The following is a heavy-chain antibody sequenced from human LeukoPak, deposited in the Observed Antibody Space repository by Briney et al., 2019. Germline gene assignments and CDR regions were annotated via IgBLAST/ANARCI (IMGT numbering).Heavy chain of an antibody. J-gene: IGHJ4*02. D-gene: IGHD3-22*01. V-gene: IGHV5-51*01. CDR2: IYPGDSDT. Sequence: GESLKISCKGSGYSFTSYWIGWVRQMPGKGLEWMGIIYPGDSDTRYSPSFQGQVTISADKSISTAYLQWGSLKASDTAMYCCARHEYYYDSSGYSFDYWGQGTLVTVSS. CDR1: GYSFTSYW. CDR3: ARHEYYYDSSGYSFDY.